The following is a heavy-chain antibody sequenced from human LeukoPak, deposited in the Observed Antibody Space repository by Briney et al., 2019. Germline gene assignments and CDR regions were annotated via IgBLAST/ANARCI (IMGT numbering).Heavy chain of an antibody. V-gene: IGHV4-4*07. CDR2: IYTSGST. CDR1: GGSISSYY. J-gene: IGHJ4*02. Sequence: SETLSLTCTVSGGSISSYYWSWIRQPAGKGLEWIGRIYTSGSTNYNPSLKSRVTISVDKSKNQFSLKLSSVTAADTAVYYCARETCSGYPYYFDYWGQGTLVTVSS. CDR3: ARETCSGYPYYFDY. D-gene: IGHD3-22*01.